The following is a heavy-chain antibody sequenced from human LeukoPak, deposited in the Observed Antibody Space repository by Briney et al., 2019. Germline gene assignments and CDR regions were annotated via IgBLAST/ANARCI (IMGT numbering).Heavy chain of an antibody. J-gene: IGHJ5*02. CDR2: INHSGST. Sequence: PSETLSLTCAVYGGSFSGYYWSWIRQPPGKGLEWIGEINHSGSTNYNPSLKSRVTISVDTSKNQFSLKLSSVTAADTAVYYCARYGFKREYWFDPWGQGTLVTVSS. D-gene: IGHD3-10*01. V-gene: IGHV4-34*01. CDR3: ARYGFKREYWFDP. CDR1: GGSFSGYY.